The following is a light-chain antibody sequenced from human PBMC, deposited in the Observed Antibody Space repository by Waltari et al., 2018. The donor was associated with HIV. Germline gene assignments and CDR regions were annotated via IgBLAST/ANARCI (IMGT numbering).Light chain of an antibody. V-gene: IGLV3-19*01. CDR3: HSRDSSGNLWV. CDR2: DKA. CDR1: TLRSYS. Sequence: SSELTQDPAVSVALGRTVRITCQGDTLRSYSASWYQQKPGQAPVLVMYDKANRPSGIPDRFSGSSSGNTVSLTITGAQAEDEADYYCHSRDSSGNLWVFGGGTMVTVL. J-gene: IGLJ3*02.